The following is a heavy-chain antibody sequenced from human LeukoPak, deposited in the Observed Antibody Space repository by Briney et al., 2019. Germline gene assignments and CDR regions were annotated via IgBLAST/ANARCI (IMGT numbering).Heavy chain of an antibody. V-gene: IGHV1-69*04. CDR1: GGTFSCYA. CDR2: IIPIFGIA. CDR3: ARGRTPYGSGRYNWFDP. Sequence: GASVKVSCRASGGTFSCYAISWVRQAPGQGLEWMGRIIPIFGIANYAQKFQGRVTITADKSTSTAYMELSSLRSEDTAVYYCARGRTPYGSGRYNWFDPWGQGTLVTVSS. D-gene: IGHD3-10*01. J-gene: IGHJ5*02.